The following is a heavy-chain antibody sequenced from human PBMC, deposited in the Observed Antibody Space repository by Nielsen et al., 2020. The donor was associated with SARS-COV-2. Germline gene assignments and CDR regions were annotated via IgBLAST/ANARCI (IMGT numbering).Heavy chain of an antibody. CDR2: MSYDGSNK. D-gene: IGHD2-8*01. CDR3: ARDLLIPPRGWFDS. V-gene: IGHV3-30-3*01. Sequence: GGSLRLSCAASGFTVSSYAMHWVRQAPGKGLEWVAIMSYDGSNKYYADSVKGRFTISRDNSKNTLYLQMNSLRPEDTAVYYCARDLLIPPRGWFDSWGQGTLVTVSS. CDR1: GFTVSSYA. J-gene: IGHJ5*01.